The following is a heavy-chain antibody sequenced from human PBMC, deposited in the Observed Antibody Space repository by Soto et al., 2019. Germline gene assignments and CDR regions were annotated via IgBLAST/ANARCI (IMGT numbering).Heavy chain of an antibody. J-gene: IGHJ4*01. CDR1: EFTFRSYG. CDR3: ARDCYRGAVVLPTARYGNDY. D-gene: IGHD6-6*01. Sequence: GGSLRLSGAASEFTFRSYGIHWVRQAPGKGLAWVAVISFDGTRKHYADSVRGRLTISRDNSKNTLYLQMKRLRTEDTAIYYFARDCYRGAVVLPTARYGNDYLGRRTLVAVSS. CDR2: ISFDGTRK. V-gene: IGHV3-30*03.